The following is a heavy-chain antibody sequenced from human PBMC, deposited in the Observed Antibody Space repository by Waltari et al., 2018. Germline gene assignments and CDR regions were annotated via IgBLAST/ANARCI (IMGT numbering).Heavy chain of an antibody. CDR1: GYTFTGYY. Sequence: QVQLVQSGAEVKKPGASVKVSCKASGYTFTGYYMHWVRQAPGQGLEGMGWSNPNSGGTNYAQKFQGRVTMTRDTSISTAYMELSRLRSDDTAVYYCARDGDAEYYDSSGYGGYWGQGTLVTVSS. CDR2: SNPNSGGT. CDR3: ARDGDAEYYDSSGYGGY. J-gene: IGHJ4*02. D-gene: IGHD3-22*01. V-gene: IGHV1-2*02.